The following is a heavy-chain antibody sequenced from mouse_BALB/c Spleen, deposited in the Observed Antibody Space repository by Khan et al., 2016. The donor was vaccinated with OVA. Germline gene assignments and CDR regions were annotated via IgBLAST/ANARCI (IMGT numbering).Heavy chain of an antibody. CDR2: ISYSGNT. J-gene: IGHJ2*01. D-gene: IGHD1-1*01. CDR1: GYSITSDYA. V-gene: IGHV3-2*02. Sequence: EVQLQESGPGLVKPSQSLSLTCTVTGYSITSDYAWNWIRQFPGNKLEWMGYISYSGNTKYNPSLKSRISITRDTSKNQFFLQLYSVTPEDTATYYCARIYGGDFDYWGQGTTLTVSS. CDR3: ARIYGGDFDY.